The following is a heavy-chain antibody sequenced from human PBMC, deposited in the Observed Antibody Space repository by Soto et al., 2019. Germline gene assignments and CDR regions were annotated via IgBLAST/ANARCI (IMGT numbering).Heavy chain of an antibody. V-gene: IGHV3-74*01. CDR1: GFTFSSYW. CDR3: ALGGYCTNGVCLHYYYGMDV. CDR2: INSDGSST. D-gene: IGHD2-8*01. Sequence: GGSLRLSCAASGFTFSSYWMHWVRQAPGKGLVWVSRINSDGSSTSYADSVKGRFTISRDNAKNTLYLQMNSLRAEDTAVYYCALGGYCTNGVCLHYYYGMDVWGQGTTVTVSS. J-gene: IGHJ6*02.